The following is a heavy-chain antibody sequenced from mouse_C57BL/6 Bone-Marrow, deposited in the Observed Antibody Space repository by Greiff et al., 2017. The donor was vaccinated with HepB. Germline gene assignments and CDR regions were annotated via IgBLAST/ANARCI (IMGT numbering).Heavy chain of an antibody. Sequence: EVKVVESGGGLVQPKGSLKLSCAASGFSFNTYAMNWVRQAPGKGLEWVARIRSKSNNYATYYADSVKDRFTISRDDSESMLYLQMNNLKTEDTAMYYCVRHGSSYWFAYWGQGTLVTVSA. CDR3: VRHGSSYWFAY. CDR1: GFSFNTYA. V-gene: IGHV10-1*01. D-gene: IGHD1-1*01. CDR2: IRSKSNNYAT. J-gene: IGHJ3*01.